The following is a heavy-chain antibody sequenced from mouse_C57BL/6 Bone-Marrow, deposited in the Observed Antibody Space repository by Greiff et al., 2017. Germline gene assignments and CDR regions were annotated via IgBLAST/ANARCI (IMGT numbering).Heavy chain of an antibody. D-gene: IGHD2-4*01. CDR1: GYTFTSYW. CDR3: ARVYFEDYYAMDY. J-gene: IGHJ4*01. V-gene: IGHV1-50*01. Sequence: QVQLKQPGAELVKPGASVKLSCKASGYTFTSYWMQWVKQRPGQGLEWIGEIDPSDSYTNYNQKFKGKATLTVDTSSSTAYMQLSSLTSDDSAVYYCARVYFEDYYAMDYWGQGTSVTVSS. CDR2: IDPSDSYT.